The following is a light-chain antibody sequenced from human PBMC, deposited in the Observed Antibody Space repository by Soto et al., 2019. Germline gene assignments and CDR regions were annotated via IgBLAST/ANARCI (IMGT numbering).Light chain of an antibody. V-gene: IGLV3-21*02. CDR1: NIGDKS. Sequence: SSELTQPPSVSVAPGQTARLACGGNNIGDKSVHWYQQKPGQAPVLVVYDNRDRPSGIPERISGSNSGNTATLTISMVEVGDEADYYCQVWDSSSDHYVFGSGTKLTVL. CDR3: QVWDSSSDHYV. J-gene: IGLJ1*01. CDR2: DNR.